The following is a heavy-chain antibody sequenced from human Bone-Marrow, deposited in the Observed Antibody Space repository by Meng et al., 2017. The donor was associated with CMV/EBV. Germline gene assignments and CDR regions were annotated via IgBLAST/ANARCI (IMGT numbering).Heavy chain of an antibody. J-gene: IGHJ6*02. CDR3: AKEGIVGATTVRGYYGMDV. CDR2: IRYDGSNK. CDR1: GFTFSSYG. Sequence: GESLKISCAASGFTFSSYGMHWVRQAPGKGLEWVAFIRYDGSNKYYADSVKGRFTISRDNSKNTLYLQMNSLRAEDTAVYYCAKEGIVGATTVRGYYGMDVWGQGATVTVSS. D-gene: IGHD1-26*01. V-gene: IGHV3-30*02.